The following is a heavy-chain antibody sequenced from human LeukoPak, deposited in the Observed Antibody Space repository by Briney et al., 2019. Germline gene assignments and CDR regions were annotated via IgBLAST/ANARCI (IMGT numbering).Heavy chain of an antibody. D-gene: IGHD5-18*01. CDR3: ARGGYSYGIGDY. V-gene: IGHV3-48*03. CDR1: GFTFSSYE. CDR2: ISSSGSTI. Sequence: GGSLRLSCAASGFTFSSYEMNWVRQAPGKGLEWVSYISSSGSTIYYADSVKGRFTISRDNAKNSLYLQLNSLRAEDTAVYYCARGGYSYGIGDYWGQGTLVTVSS. J-gene: IGHJ4*02.